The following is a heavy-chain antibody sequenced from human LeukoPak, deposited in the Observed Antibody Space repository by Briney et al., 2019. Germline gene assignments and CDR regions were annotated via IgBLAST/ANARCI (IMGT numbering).Heavy chain of an antibody. D-gene: IGHD3-22*01. Sequence: GGSLRLSCVASGFTFSISSMSWVRQAPGKGLEWVSYIRSSSSSIYDADSVRGRFIISRDNAKNSLYLQIHSLRAEDTAVYYCVRDYYNSAGYYTGDYWGQGALVTVSS. CDR3: VRDYYNSAGYYTGDY. CDR1: GFTFSISS. J-gene: IGHJ4*02. CDR2: IRSSSSSI. V-gene: IGHV3-48*01.